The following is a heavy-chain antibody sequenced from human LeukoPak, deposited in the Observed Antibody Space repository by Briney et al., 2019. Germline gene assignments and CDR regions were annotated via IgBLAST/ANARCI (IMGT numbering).Heavy chain of an antibody. CDR3: ARNGSSSSFDY. V-gene: IGHV1-69*13. CDR1: GYTFTDYY. D-gene: IGHD6-13*01. Sequence: GASVKVSCKGSGYTFTDYYMHWVRQAPGQGLEWMGGIIPIFGTANYAQKFQGRVTITADESTSTAYMELSSLRSEDTAVYYCARNGSSSSFDYWGQGTLVTVSS. CDR2: IIPIFGTA. J-gene: IGHJ4*02.